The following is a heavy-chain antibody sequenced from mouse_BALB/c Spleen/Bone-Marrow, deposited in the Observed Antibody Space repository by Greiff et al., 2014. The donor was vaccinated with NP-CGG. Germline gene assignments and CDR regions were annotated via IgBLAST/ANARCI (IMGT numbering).Heavy chain of an antibody. D-gene: IGHD2-4*01. CDR3: AREELRRGYYCAMDY. V-gene: IGHV1-14*01. J-gene: IGHJ4*01. CDR2: INPFNDAT. CDR1: GYTFTSYV. Sequence: EVQLQQSGPELVKPGASVKMSCKASGYTFTSYVIHWVKQKPGQGLEWIGYINPFNDATKYNEKFKGKATLSSDKSSNTAYMELSSLTSEDSAVCYCAREELRRGYYCAMDYWGQGSSVTVSS.